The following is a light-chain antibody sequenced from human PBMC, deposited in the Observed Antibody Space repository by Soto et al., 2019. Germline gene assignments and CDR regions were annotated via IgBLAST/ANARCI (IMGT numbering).Light chain of an antibody. CDR3: QTWGTGIRV. J-gene: IGLJ1*01. CDR2: VNSDGSH. Sequence: QSVLTQSPSASASLGASVKLTCTLSSGHSNYAIAWHQQQPEKGPRYLMKVNSDGSHRKGDVIPDRFSGSSSGAQRYLTISSLQSEDAADYYCQTWGTGIRVFGTGTKLTVL. CDR1: SGHSNYA. V-gene: IGLV4-69*01.